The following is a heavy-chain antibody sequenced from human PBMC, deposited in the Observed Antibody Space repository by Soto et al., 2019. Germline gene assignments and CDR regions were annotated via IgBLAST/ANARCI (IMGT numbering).Heavy chain of an antibody. V-gene: IGHV3-9*01. CDR1: GFTFNDYA. Sequence: EVQLVESGGGLVQPGRSLRLSCVGSGFTFNDYARHRVRQAPGKGLEWVAGISWFSGSEGYSDSVRGRFTISRDDANYSLYLQMASLTSEDTAFYSCVRASGRQWQIFVIFDCWGRGTLVTVSS. CDR3: VRASGRQWQIFVIFDC. CDR2: ISWFSGSE. D-gene: IGHD3-16*02. J-gene: IGHJ4*02.